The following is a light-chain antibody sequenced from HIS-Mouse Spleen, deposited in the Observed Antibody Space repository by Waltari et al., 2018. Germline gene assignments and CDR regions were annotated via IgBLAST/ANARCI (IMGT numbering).Light chain of an antibody. CDR2: AAS. J-gene: IGKJ1*01. CDR1: QGFSSY. V-gene: IGKV1-9*01. Sequence: DIQLTQSPSFLSASVGDRVTITCRASQGFSSYLAWYQQKPGEAPKPLSYAASTLQRGVPSRFSGSGSGKEFTLTISSLQPEDFATYYCQQLNSYPPAFGQGTKVEIK. CDR3: QQLNSYPPA.